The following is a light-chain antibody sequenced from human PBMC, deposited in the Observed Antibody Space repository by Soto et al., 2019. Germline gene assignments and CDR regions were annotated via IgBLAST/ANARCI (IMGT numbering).Light chain of an antibody. CDR2: AVT. CDR1: SSDVGSYTR. V-gene: IGLV2-18*01. CDR3: SLYTGSSYV. Sequence: QSALTQTPSVYGPPGQSLTISCTGTSSDVGSYTRVFWYQQPPGTAPRLMIYAVTNRPSGVPDRFSGSKSGNTASLTISGLQTEDEADYYCSLYTGSSYVFGTGTKVTVL. J-gene: IGLJ1*01.